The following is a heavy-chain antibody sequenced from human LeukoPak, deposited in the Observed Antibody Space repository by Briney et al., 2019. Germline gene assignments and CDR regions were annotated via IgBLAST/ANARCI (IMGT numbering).Heavy chain of an antibody. CDR1: GFTFSNTW. Sequence: PGGSLRLSCAASGFTFSNTWMMWVRQAPGKRPQWVASISENGYEKHYLDSVRGRFTISRDNGKNSVYLQVDSLSAEDTAVYYCARDLGRIAPFDYWGQGTLVTVSS. J-gene: IGHJ4*02. CDR2: ISENGYEK. D-gene: IGHD6-6*01. V-gene: IGHV3-7*01. CDR3: ARDLGRIAPFDY.